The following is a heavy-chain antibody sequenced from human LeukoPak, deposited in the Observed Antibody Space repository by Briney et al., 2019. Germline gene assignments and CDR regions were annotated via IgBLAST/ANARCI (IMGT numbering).Heavy chain of an antibody. CDR3: ARRSRGTSY. J-gene: IGHJ4*02. Sequence: SETLSLTCAVYGGSFSGYYWSWIRHPPGKGLEWIGEINHSGSTNYNPSLKSRVTISVDTSKNQFSLKLSSVTAADTAVYYCARRSRGTSYWGQGTLVTVSS. V-gene: IGHV4-34*01. CDR2: INHSGST. D-gene: IGHD2-15*01. CDR1: GGSFSGYY.